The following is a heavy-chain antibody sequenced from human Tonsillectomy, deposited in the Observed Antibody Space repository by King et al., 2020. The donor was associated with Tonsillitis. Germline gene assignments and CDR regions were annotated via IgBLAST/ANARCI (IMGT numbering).Heavy chain of an antibody. Sequence: VQLVESGGGLVQPGGSLRLSCAASGFIFSSYWMHWVRQAPGKGLVWVSRINSDGSITSYADSVKGRFTISRDNAKNTLYSQMNSLRAEDTAVYYCVRVARVGSWYWFDPWGQGTLVTVSS. CDR2: INSDGSIT. J-gene: IGHJ5*02. CDR1: GFIFSSYW. D-gene: IGHD1-26*01. CDR3: VRVARVGSWYWFDP. V-gene: IGHV3-74*01.